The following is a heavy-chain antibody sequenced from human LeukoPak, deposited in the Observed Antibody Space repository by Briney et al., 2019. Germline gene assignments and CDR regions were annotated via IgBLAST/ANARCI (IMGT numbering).Heavy chain of an antibody. CDR3: ARDMNTEGGFDP. CDR2: INPNSGGT. D-gene: IGHD3-16*01. Sequence: ASVKVSCKASGYTFTSYYMHWVRQAPGQGLEWMGWINPNSGGTNYAQKFQGRVTMTRDTSISTAYMELSRLRSDDTAVYYCARDMNTEGGFDPWGQGTLVTVSS. CDR1: GYTFTSYY. J-gene: IGHJ5*02. V-gene: IGHV1-2*02.